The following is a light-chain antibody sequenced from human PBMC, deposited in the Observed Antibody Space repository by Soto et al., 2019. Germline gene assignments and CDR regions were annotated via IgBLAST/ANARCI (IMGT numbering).Light chain of an antibody. CDR1: QSVSSSY. Sequence: EIVLTQSPGTLSLSPGERATLSCRASQSVSSSYLAWSQQKPGQAPRLLIYGASSRATGIPDRFSGSGSATQFTLTISSLQSEDFGFYYCQQYKQWPVAFGEGTKVDIK. CDR2: GAS. CDR3: QQYKQWPVA. V-gene: IGKV3-20*01. J-gene: IGKJ4*01.